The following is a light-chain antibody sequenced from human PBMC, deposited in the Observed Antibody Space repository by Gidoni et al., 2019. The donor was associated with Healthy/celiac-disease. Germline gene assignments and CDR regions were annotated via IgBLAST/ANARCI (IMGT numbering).Light chain of an antibody. J-gene: IGKJ1*01. Sequence: DIQMTQSPSSLSASVGDRVTITCRASQSISSYLNWYQQKPGKAPKLLIYAASSLQSGVPSRFSGSGSGTDFTLTISSLQPEDFATYYCQQSHSTLTFGQXTKVEIK. V-gene: IGKV1-39*01. CDR2: AAS. CDR1: QSISSY. CDR3: QQSHSTLT.